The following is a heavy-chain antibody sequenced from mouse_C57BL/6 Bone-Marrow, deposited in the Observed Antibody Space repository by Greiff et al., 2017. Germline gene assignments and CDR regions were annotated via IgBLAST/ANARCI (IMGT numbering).Heavy chain of an antibody. J-gene: IGHJ4*01. CDR1: GYTFSSYW. CDR2: ILPGSGST. CDR3: AHTVVETYYAMDY. V-gene: IGHV1-9*01. D-gene: IGHD1-1*01. Sequence: VHLVESGAELMKPGASVKISCKATGYTFSSYWIEWVKQRPGHGLEWIGEILPGSGSTNYNEKFKGKATFTAETSSDTAYMQLSSLTSEDSAVYYCAHTVVETYYAMDYWGQGTSVTVSS.